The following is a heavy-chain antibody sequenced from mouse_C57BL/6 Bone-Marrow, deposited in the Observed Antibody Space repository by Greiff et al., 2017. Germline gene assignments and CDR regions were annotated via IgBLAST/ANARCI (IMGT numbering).Heavy chain of an antibody. CDR3: ARSYYGNYYFDY. CDR1: GYSFTGYY. D-gene: IGHD2-10*01. CDR2: INPSTGGT. V-gene: IGHV1-42*01. Sequence: VQLQQSGPELVKPGASVKISCKASGYSFTGYYMNWVKQSPEKSLEWIGEINPSTGGTTYNQKFKAKATLTVDKSSSTAYMQLKSLTSEDSAVYYCARSYYGNYYFDYWGQGTTLTVSS. J-gene: IGHJ2*01.